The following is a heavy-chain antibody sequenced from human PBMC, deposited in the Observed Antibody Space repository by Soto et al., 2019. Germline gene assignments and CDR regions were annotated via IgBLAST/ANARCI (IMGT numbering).Heavy chain of an antibody. CDR3: TSVRQLWLRRIITGWAG. D-gene: IGHD5-12*01. Sequence: QVQLVQSGAEVKKPESSVKVSCKAPGGTFSTYAISWVRQAPGQGLEWMGGIIPMFGTANYAQRFQDRVTITADESANTVYMELSSLRSEDTAVFFCTSVRQLWLRRIITGWAGWGQGTLVTVSS. CDR2: IIPMFGTA. V-gene: IGHV1-69*12. CDR1: GGTFSTYA. J-gene: IGHJ4*02.